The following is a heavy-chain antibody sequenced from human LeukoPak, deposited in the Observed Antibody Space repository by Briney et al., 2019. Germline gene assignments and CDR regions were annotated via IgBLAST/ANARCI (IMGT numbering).Heavy chain of an antibody. CDR2: ISSSSSTI. V-gene: IGHV3-48*01. D-gene: IGHD1-26*01. Sequence: GGSLRLSCAASGFTFSSYSMKWVRQAAGKGLEWVSYISSSSSTIYYAGSVKGRFTISRDNAKNSLFLQMNSLRAEDTAVYYCARSRGSSGSYPFDYWGQGTLVTVSS. J-gene: IGHJ4*02. CDR1: GFTFSSYS. CDR3: ARSRGSSGSYPFDY.